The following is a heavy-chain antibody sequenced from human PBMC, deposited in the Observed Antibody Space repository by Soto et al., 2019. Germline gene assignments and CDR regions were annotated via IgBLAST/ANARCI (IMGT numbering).Heavy chain of an antibody. CDR3: AKLPYFSDDFWSGLTLNDY. CDR1: GFTFSSYG. D-gene: IGHD3-3*01. Sequence: QVQLVESGGGVVQPGRSLRLSCAASGFTFSSYGMHWVRQAPGKGLEWVAVISYDGSNKYYADSVKGRFTISRDNSKNTLYLQMNSLRAEDTAVYYCAKLPYFSDDFWSGLTLNDYWGQGTLVTVSS. V-gene: IGHV3-30*18. J-gene: IGHJ4*02. CDR2: ISYDGSNK.